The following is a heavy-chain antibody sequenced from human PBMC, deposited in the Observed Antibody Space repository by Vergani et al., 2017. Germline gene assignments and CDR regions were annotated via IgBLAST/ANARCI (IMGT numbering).Heavy chain of an antibody. CDR3: ARGGSRARGYFDY. V-gene: IGHV4-59*08. CDR2: IYYSGST. CDR1: GGSISSYY. J-gene: IGHJ4*02. Sequence: QVQLQESGPGLVKPSETLSLTCTVSGGSISSYYWSWTRQPPGKGLEWIGYIYYSGSTNYNPSLKSRVTISVDTSKNQFSLKLSSVTAADTAVYYCARGGSRARGYFDYWGQGTLVTVSS.